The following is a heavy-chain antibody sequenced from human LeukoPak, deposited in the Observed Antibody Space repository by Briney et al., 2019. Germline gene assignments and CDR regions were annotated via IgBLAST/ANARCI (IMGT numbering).Heavy chain of an antibody. CDR3: ARGEDIVVVPAAGAYFDY. CDR2: INHSGST. V-gene: IGHV4-34*01. Sequence: SETLSLTCAVYGGSFSGYYWSWIRQPPGKGLDWIGEINHSGSTNYNPSLKSRVTISVDTSKNQFSLKLSSVTAADTAVYYCARGEDIVVVPAAGAYFDYWGQGTLVTVSS. D-gene: IGHD2-2*01. CDR1: GGSFSGYY. J-gene: IGHJ4*02.